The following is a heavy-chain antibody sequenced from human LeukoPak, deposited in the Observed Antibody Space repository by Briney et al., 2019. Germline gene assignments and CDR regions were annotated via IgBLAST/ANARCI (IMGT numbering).Heavy chain of an antibody. CDR3: AREGRRITMGRGVNYFDY. CDR2: IIPIFGTA. J-gene: IGHJ4*02. Sequence: GASVKVSCKASGGTFSSYAISWVRQAPGQGLEWMGRIIPIFGTANYAQKFQGRVTITTDESTSTAYMELSSLRSEDTAVYYCAREGRRITMGRGVNYFDYWGQGTLVTVSS. CDR1: GGTFSSYA. D-gene: IGHD3-10*01. V-gene: IGHV1-69*05.